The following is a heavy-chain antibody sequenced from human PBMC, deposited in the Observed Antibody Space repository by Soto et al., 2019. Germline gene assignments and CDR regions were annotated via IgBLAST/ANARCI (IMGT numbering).Heavy chain of an antibody. CDR3: ARDRDYQAARDYYFYSGMDV. V-gene: IGHV4-39*02. CDR1: GGSISSSSYY. D-gene: IGHD4-17*01. CDR2: IYYSESI. J-gene: IGHJ6*02. Sequence: PSETLSLTCTLSGGSISSSSYYWGWIRQPPGKGLEWLGSIYYSESILLNTTLTRRVTISVDTSKNQISLKMSSVPAAAAGVYYCARDRDYQAARDYYFYSGMDVWGQGTTVTVPS.